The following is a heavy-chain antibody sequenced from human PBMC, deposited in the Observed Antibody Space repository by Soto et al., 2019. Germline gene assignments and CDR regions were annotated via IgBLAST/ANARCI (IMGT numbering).Heavy chain of an antibody. V-gene: IGHV3-15*07. CDR1: GFTFSNAW. Sequence: EVQLVESGGGLVKPGGSLRLSCAASGFTFSNAWMNWVRQAPGKGLEWVGRIKSKTDGGTTDYAAPVKGRFTISRDDSKHTLYLQMNSPQTESTAVYYCTTPDRYDCWSGYSLDLWGQGTTVTVSS. CDR2: IKSKTDGGTT. J-gene: IGHJ6*02. CDR3: TTPDRYDCWSGYSLDL. D-gene: IGHD3-3*01.